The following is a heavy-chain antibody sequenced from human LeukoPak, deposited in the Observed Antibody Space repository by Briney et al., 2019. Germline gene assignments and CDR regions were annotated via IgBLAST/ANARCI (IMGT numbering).Heavy chain of an antibody. J-gene: IGHJ4*02. D-gene: IGHD1-26*01. Sequence: ASVKVSCKASGYTFTSYDINWVRQATGQGLEWMGGFDPEDGETIYAQKFQGRVTMTEDTSTDTAYMELSSLRSEDTAVYYCATATSGSYYAPFDYWGQGTLVTVSS. V-gene: IGHV1-24*01. CDR2: FDPEDGET. CDR1: GYTFTSYD. CDR3: ATATSGSYYAPFDY.